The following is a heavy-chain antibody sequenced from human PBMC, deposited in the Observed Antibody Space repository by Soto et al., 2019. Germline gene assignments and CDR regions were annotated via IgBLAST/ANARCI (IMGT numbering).Heavy chain of an antibody. D-gene: IGHD4-17*01. Sequence: GGSLRHRYRAFGVTLSDHGIHRVRQATSKGAEWVAVISYDGSNKYYADSVKGRFTISRDNSKNTLYLQMNSLRAEDTAVYYCATSKMGMTTVTTIYYYYGMDVWGQGTTVTVSS. V-gene: IGHV3-30*03. CDR1: GVTLSDHG. J-gene: IGHJ6*02. CDR2: ISYDGSNK. CDR3: ATSKMGMTTVTTIYYYYGMDV.